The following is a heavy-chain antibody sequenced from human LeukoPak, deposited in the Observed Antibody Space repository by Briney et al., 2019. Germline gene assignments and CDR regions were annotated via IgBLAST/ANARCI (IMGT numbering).Heavy chain of an antibody. CDR2: ISVFNGNT. Sequence: ASVKVSCKASGYTISNYAFTWVRQAPGQGLEWMGWISVFNGNTKYAQKLQGRVTMTTDTSTSTAYMELRSLTSDDTAVYYCARVLDENFDWLQGFGHWGQGTLVTVSS. D-gene: IGHD3-9*01. CDR1: GYTISNYA. CDR3: ARVLDENFDWLQGFGH. J-gene: IGHJ4*02. V-gene: IGHV1-18*01.